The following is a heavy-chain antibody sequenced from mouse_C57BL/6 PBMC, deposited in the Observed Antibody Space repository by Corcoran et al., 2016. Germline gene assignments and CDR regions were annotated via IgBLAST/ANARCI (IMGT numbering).Heavy chain of an antibody. CDR1: GSTFTTYG. D-gene: IGHD6-1*01. CDR3: AREPFAMDY. J-gene: IGHJ4*01. CDR2: INTYSGVP. Sequence: QIQLVQSGPELKKPGETVKISCKASGSTFTTYGMSWVKQAPGKGLKWMGWINTYSGVPTYADDFKGRFAFSLETSASTAYLQINNLKNEDTATYFCAREPFAMDYWGQGTSVTVSS. V-gene: IGHV9-3*01.